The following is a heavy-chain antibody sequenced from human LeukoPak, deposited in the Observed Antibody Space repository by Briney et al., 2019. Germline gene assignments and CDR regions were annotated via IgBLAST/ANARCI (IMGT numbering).Heavy chain of an antibody. CDR2: IYYSGST. CDR3: ARVLAAALPNCYYYYMEV. Sequence: SETLSLTCTVSGGSTSSSSYYWGWIRQPPGTGLEWIVSIYYSGSTYYNPSLKSRVTISVDTSKNQFSLKLSSVTAADTAVYYCARVLAAALPNCYYYYMEVWGKGTTVTVSS. V-gene: IGHV4-39*07. CDR1: GGSTSSSSYY. J-gene: IGHJ6*03. D-gene: IGHD6-13*01.